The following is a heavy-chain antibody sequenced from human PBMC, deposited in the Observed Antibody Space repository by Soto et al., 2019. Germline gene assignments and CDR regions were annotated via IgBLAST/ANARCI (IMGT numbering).Heavy chain of an antibody. CDR3: AGGGTWPTRFDP. CDR1: GGALSGDY. V-gene: IGHV4-34*01. Sequence: QVQLQQWGAGLLKPSETLSLTCEVYGGALSGDYWSWIRQSPGKGLEWIGEVRYNGKTNYNPSLKSRVTISMDTSKNQFSLKQTSVTAADTAVYYCAGGGTWPTRFDPWGQGTLVIVSS. D-gene: IGHD1-1*01. J-gene: IGHJ5*02. CDR2: VRYNGKT.